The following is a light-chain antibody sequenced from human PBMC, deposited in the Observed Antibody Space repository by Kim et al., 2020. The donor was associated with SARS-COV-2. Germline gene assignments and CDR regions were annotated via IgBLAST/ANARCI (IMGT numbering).Light chain of an antibody. Sequence: ELTQDPAVSVALGQTVRITCQGDSLRSYYATWYQQKPGQAPVLVIYGKNNRPSGIPDRFSGSNSGNTASLTIAGAQAEDEADYYCNSRDSSGNRLVFGGGTKVTVL. CDR3: NSRDSSGNRLV. J-gene: IGLJ2*01. CDR2: GKN. CDR1: SLRSYY. V-gene: IGLV3-19*01.